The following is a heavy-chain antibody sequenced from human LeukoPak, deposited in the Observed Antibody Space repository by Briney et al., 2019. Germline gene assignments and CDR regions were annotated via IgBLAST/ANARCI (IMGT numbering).Heavy chain of an antibody. CDR2: INIDGSDI. CDR3: ARDSPWLPDPY. D-gene: IGHD5-24*01. J-gene: IGHJ4*02. CDR1: GFTFSTYW. Sequence: GGSLRLSFAASGFTFSTYWMHWVRQAPGKGLVWVSRINIDGSDISYADSVRGRFTISRDNARNTLYLQMNSLRADDTAVYYCARDSPWLPDPYWGQGTLVTVSS. V-gene: IGHV3-74*03.